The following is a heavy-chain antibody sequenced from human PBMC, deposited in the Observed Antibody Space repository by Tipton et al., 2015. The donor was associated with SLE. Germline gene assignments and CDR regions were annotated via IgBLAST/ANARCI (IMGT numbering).Heavy chain of an antibody. CDR1: GGSISIGTYY. D-gene: IGHD7-27*01. CDR2: IYPSGSA. J-gene: IGHJ4*02. V-gene: IGHV4-61*02. Sequence: TLSLTCTVSGGSISIGTYYWSWIRQPAGKGLEWIGRIYPSGSANYNPSLQSRVTISVDTSKNQFSLKLSSVTAADTAVYYCARLRTGDTRGVADYWGQGTLVTVSS. CDR3: ARLRTGDTRGVADY.